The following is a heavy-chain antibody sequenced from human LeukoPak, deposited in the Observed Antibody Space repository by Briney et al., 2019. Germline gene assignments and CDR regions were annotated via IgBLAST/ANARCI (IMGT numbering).Heavy chain of an antibody. J-gene: IGHJ3*02. CDR3: ARRGAASGAFDI. CDR1: GFTFSSYW. Sequence: GGSLRLSCAASGFTFSSYWMRWVRQAPGKGLAWVSRINSDGSTTTYADSVKGRFPISRDNAKNTLYLQMNRLRAEDAAVYYCARRGAASGAFDIWGQGTMVTVSS. V-gene: IGHV3-74*01. D-gene: IGHD6-19*01. CDR2: INSDGSTT.